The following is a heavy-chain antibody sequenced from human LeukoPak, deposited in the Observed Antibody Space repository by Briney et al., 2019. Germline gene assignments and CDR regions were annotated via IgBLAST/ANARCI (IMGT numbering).Heavy chain of an antibody. D-gene: IGHD5-24*01. CDR3: AHRRTATWLQFSNRQNYFDY. CDR2: ISWNDDK. Sequence: SGPTLVNPTQTLTLTCTISGFALSTRGVGVGWIRQPPGKALEWHALISWNDDKRYSPTLKSRLTITKDTSKNQVVLTMTNMDPVDTATYYCAHRRTATWLQFSNRQNYFDYWGQGTLVTVSS. J-gene: IGHJ4*02. CDR1: GFALSTRGVG. V-gene: IGHV2-5*01.